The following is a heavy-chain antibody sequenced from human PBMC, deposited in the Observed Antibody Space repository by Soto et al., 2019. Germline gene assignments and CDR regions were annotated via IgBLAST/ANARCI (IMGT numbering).Heavy chain of an antibody. Sequence: QVELVESGGGVVQPGRSLRLSCAASAVTFTGYGMHWVRQAPGKGLEWVAVIRFDGSNIYYADSVKGRFTISRDNARNLLHLQLNSLRAEATAVYYCARDGVGSTAYFGYFDYWGLGTLVTVSS. V-gene: IGHV3-33*01. CDR3: ARDGVGSTAYFGYFDY. CDR1: AVTFTGYG. CDR2: IRFDGSNI. J-gene: IGHJ4*02. D-gene: IGHD1-26*01.